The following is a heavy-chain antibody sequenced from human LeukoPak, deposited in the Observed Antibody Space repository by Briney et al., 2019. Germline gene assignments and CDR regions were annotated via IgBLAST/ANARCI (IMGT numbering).Heavy chain of an antibody. D-gene: IGHD3-22*01. CDR2: IYWDDDK. V-gene: IGHV2-5*02. CDR1: GFSLSARGGG. CDR3: AHRQNYYDSSIFDY. J-gene: IGHJ4*02. Sequence: SGPTLVEPTQTLTLTCTFSGFSLSARGGGVGWILQPPGKALEWLALIYWDDDKRYSPSLKSRRTVTKDTSKNQVVLTMTNMDPVNTATYYCAHRQNYYDSSIFDYWGQGTLVTVSS.